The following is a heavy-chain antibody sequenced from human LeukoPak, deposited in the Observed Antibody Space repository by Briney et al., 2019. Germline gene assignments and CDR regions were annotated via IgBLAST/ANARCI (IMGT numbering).Heavy chain of an antibody. CDR2: INHSEST. CDR3: ARKGGYSYGYSFDY. J-gene: IGHJ4*02. V-gene: IGHV4-34*01. D-gene: IGHD5-18*01. Sequence: PSETLSLTCAVYGGSFSGYYWSWIRQPPGKGLEWIGEINHSESTNYNPSLESRVTISVDTSKNQFSLKLSSVTAADTAVYYCARKGGYSYGYSFDYWGQGTLVTVSS. CDR1: GGSFSGYY.